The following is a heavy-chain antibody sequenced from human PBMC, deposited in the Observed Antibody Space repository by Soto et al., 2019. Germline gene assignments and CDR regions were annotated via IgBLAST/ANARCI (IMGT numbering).Heavy chain of an antibody. J-gene: IGHJ1*01. CDR2: IFYSGDT. Sequence: QVQLQESGPGLVKSSQTLSLTCGVSGGSINNGDYYWSWIRQPPGKGLEWLGYIFYSGDTYYNPSLKSRATISLNTSRNQFSLTLTSVTDADTALYYCVGTGTTDDFWGQGTLVTVSS. D-gene: IGHD1-7*01. CDR3: VGTGTTDDF. V-gene: IGHV4-30-4*01. CDR1: GGSINNGDYY.